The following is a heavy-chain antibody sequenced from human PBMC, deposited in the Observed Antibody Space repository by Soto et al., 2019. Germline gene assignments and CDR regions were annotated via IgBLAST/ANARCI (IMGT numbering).Heavy chain of an antibody. CDR2: ITGSGGGT. V-gene: IGHV3-23*01. CDR1: GFTFSNYA. Sequence: EVQLLESGGGLLQPGGSLRLSCTAAGFTFSNYAMTWVRQAPGKGLEWVSTITGSGGGTYYADSVKGRFTISRDNSKNTLYLQMPNLRADETAVSYCAKEMIASTVADFFDYWGQGTLVTVSS. D-gene: IGHD6-19*01. J-gene: IGHJ4*02. CDR3: AKEMIASTVADFFDY.